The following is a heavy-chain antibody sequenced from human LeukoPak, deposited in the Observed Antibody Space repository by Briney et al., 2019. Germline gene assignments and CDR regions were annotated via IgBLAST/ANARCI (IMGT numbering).Heavy chain of an antibody. Sequence: GGSLRLSCAASGFTFSSYRMNWVRQAPGKGLEWVSSISSSSSYIYSADSMKGRFTISRDNAKNSLYLQMNSLRAEDTAVYYCARYPRSGGSSDYWGQGTLVTVSS. CDR3: ARYPRSGGSSDY. D-gene: IGHD1-26*01. CDR1: GFTFSSYR. J-gene: IGHJ4*02. V-gene: IGHV3-21*04. CDR2: ISSSSSYI.